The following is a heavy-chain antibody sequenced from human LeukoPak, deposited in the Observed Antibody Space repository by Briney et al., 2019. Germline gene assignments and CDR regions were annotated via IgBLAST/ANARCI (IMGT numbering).Heavy chain of an antibody. CDR1: GASISGSNYY. CDR2: IYYSGST. Sequence: PSETLSLTCTVSGASISGSNYYWDWIRQPPGKGLEWIGSIYYSGSTYYNPSLKSRVTISVDTSKSQFSLKLSSVTAADTAVYYCARGVSTPYFDSWGQGTLVTVSS. CDR3: ARGVSTPYFDS. D-gene: IGHD5/OR15-5a*01. V-gene: IGHV4-39*07. J-gene: IGHJ4*02.